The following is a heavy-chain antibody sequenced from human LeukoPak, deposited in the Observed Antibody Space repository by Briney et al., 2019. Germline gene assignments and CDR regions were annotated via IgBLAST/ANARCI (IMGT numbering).Heavy chain of an antibody. V-gene: IGHV3-64*01. D-gene: IGHD2-2*01. CDR1: GFTFSSYA. CDR3: ARAHIVVVPAAISDGFDY. J-gene: IGHJ4*02. Sequence: PGGSLRLSCAASGFTFSSYAMHWVRQAPGKGLEYVSAISSNGGSTYYANSVKGRFTISRDNSKNTLYLQMGSLRAEDMAVYYCARAHIVVVPAAISDGFDYWGQGTLVTVSS. CDR2: ISSNGGST.